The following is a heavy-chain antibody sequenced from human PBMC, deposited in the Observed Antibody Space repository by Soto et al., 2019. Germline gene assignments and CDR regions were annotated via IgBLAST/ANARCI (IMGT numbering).Heavy chain of an antibody. J-gene: IGHJ4*02. D-gene: IGHD3-10*01. Sequence: EVQLVESGGGLVQPGGSLRLSCAASGFTFSTCWMMWVRQAPGKGLEWVANINQDGSERYYVDSVKGRFTISRDNAKNSLYLQMNSLRAEDTAVYYCVKDNRGSYWGQATLVTVSS. V-gene: IGHV3-7*01. CDR1: GFTFSTCW. CDR3: VKDNRGSY. CDR2: INQDGSER.